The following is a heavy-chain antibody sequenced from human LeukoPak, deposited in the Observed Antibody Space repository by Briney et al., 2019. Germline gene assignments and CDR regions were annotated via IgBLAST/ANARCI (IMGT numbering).Heavy chain of an antibody. CDR2: LSSSGSST. V-gene: IGHV3-23*01. Sequence: GGSLRLSCAASGFTFTSYAMSWVRQAPGKVLEWVSSLSSSGSSTYYADSVKGRFTMSRDFSKNTLYLQMNSLRADDTAVYYCARSSSLGSYSSFDYWGQGTLVTVSS. CDR3: ARSSSLGSYSSFDY. D-gene: IGHD3-10*01. CDR1: GFTFTSYA. J-gene: IGHJ4*02.